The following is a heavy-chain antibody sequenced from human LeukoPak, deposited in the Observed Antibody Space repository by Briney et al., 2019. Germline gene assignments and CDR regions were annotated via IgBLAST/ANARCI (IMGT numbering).Heavy chain of an antibody. CDR3: AKDPSASIFGVVPNWFDP. D-gene: IGHD3-3*01. CDR2: IRYDGSNK. V-gene: IGHV3-30*02. J-gene: IGHJ5*02. CDR1: GFTFSSYG. Sequence: GGSLRLSCAASGFTFSSYGMHWVRQAPGKGLEWVAFIRYDGSNKYYADSVKGRFTISRDNSKNTLYLQMNSLRAEDTAVYYCAKDPSASIFGVVPNWFDPWGQGTLVTVSS.